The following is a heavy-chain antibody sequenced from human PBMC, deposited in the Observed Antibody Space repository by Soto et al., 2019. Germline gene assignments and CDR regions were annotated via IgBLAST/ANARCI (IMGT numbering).Heavy chain of an antibody. CDR3: ARELMSGTYFGGAGERDG. J-gene: IGHJ6*02. Sequence: PSETLSLPCTVSGASLTTYYWTWIRQPPGRGLEWIGYIFCSGSTNYNPSLKSRVTIPVDTSKKQFSLSLSSVTAADTAVYYFARELMSGTYFGGAGERDGWGQGTTVTVSS. V-gene: IGHV4-59*01. CDR1: GASLTTYY. D-gene: IGHD1-26*01. CDR2: IFCSGST.